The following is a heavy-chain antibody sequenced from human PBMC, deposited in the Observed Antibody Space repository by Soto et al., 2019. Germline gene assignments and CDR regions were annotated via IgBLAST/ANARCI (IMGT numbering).Heavy chain of an antibody. CDR1: GYTFTSYA. Sequence: ASVKVSCKASGYTFTSYAMHWVRQAPGQRLEWMGWINAGNGNTKYSQKFQGRVTITRDTSASTAYMELSSLRSEDTAVYYCARQGNDDSSGYYYDNWGQGTLVTVSS. J-gene: IGHJ4*02. CDR2: INAGNGNT. V-gene: IGHV1-3*01. D-gene: IGHD3-22*01. CDR3: ARQGNDDSSGYYYDN.